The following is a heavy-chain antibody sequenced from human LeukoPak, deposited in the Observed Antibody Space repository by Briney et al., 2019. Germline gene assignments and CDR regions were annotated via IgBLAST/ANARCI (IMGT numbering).Heavy chain of an antibody. CDR1: GGSISSGDYY. Sequence: SQTLSLTCTVSGGSISSGDYYWSWIRQPPGKGVEWIGYIYYSGSTYYNPSLKSRVTISVDTSKNQFSLKLSSVTAADTAVYYCASGYCSSTSCYQGDAFDIWGQGTMVTVSS. CDR2: IYYSGST. D-gene: IGHD2-2*01. CDR3: ASGYCSSTSCYQGDAFDI. J-gene: IGHJ3*02. V-gene: IGHV4-30-4*08.